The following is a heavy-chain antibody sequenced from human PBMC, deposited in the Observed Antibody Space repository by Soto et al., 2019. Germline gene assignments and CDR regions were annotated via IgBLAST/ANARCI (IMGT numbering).Heavy chain of an antibody. Sequence: PGGSLRLSCAASGFTFSSYGMHWVRQAPGKGLEWVAVISYDGSNKYYADSVKGRFTISRDNSKNTLYLQMNSLRAEDTAVYYCAKGRSGVVFGVDSYGMDVWGQGTTVTVSS. CDR3: AKGRSGVVFGVDSYGMDV. D-gene: IGHD3-3*01. CDR1: GFTFSSYG. V-gene: IGHV3-30*18. CDR2: ISYDGSNK. J-gene: IGHJ6*02.